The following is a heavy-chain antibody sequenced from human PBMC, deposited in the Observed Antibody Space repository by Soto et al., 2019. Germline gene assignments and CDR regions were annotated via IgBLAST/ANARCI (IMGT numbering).Heavy chain of an antibody. V-gene: IGHV4-39*01. CDR3: ARLLMATFYFFDY. J-gene: IGHJ4*02. Sequence: PSETLSLTCTVSGGPISSSSYYWGWIRQPPGKGLEWIGGIYYSGSTYYNPSLKSRVTISVDTSKNQFSLKLSSVTAADTAVYYCARLLMATFYFFDYWGQGTLVTVSS. CDR1: GGPISSSSYY. D-gene: IGHD5-12*01. CDR2: IYYSGST.